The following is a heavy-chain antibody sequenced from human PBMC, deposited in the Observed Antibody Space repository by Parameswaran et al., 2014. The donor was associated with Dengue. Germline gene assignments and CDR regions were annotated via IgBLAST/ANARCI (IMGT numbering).Heavy chain of an antibody. J-gene: IGHJ6*02. CDR3: AKLLYDFWSGYYNYYYGMDV. V-gene: IGHV3-23*01. D-gene: IGHD3-3*01. Sequence: VRQMPGKGLEWVSAISGSGGSTYYADSVKGRFTISRDNSKNTLYLQMNSLRAEDTAVYYCAKLLYDFWSGYYNYYYGMDVWGQGTTVTVSS. CDR2: ISGSGGST.